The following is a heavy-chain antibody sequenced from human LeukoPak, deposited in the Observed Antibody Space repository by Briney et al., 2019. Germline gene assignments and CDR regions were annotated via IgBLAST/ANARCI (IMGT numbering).Heavy chain of an antibody. CDR2: ISYDGSNK. Sequence: GGSLRLSCAASGFTFSSYGMHWVRQAPGKGLEWVAVISYDGSNKYYADSVKGRFSISRDNSKNTLYLQMNSLRAEDTAVYYCAKDQGGHADYWGQGTLVTVSS. J-gene: IGHJ4*02. CDR3: AKDQGGHADY. CDR1: GFTFSSYG. V-gene: IGHV3-30*18. D-gene: IGHD2-15*01.